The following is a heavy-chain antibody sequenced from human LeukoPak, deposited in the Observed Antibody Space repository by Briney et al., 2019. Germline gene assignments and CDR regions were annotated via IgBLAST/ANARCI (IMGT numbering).Heavy chain of an antibody. Sequence: SGGSLRLSCAASGFPFSSHWLSWFRQSPGKGLEWVAHIKQDGSEKHYVDSVKGRFTISRDNARNSQYLQMNSLRAEDTAVYYCASGGGWVFNNWGQGTLVTVSS. CDR2: IKQDGSEK. CDR3: ASGGGWVFNN. V-gene: IGHV3-7*01. J-gene: IGHJ4*02. D-gene: IGHD6-19*01. CDR1: GFPFSSHW.